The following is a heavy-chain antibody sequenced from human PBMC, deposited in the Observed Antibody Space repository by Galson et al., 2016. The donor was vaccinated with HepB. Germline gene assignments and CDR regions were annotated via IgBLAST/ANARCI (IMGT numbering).Heavy chain of an antibody. CDR1: GYSFNMYW. Sequence: QSGAEVKKPGESLKISCTGSGYSFNMYWIGWVRQIPGKGLEWMGIIHPSDSDTRYSPSFQGQVTISADKSISTAYLQWSSLKASDTAMYYCARLFCGGDCFRFWYVYRCLDVWGQGTTVTVSS. V-gene: IGHV5-51*01. CDR3: ARLFCGGDCFRFWYVYRCLDV. D-gene: IGHD2-21*02. CDR2: IHPSDSDT. J-gene: IGHJ6*02.